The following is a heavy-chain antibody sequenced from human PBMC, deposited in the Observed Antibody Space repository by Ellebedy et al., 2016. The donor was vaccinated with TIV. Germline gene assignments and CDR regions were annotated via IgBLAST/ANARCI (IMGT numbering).Heavy chain of an antibody. D-gene: IGHD4-11*01. CDR1: GYSFSNYG. CDR2: VSPYNGNT. J-gene: IGHJ4*02. Sequence: ASVKVSCKASGYSFSNYGIGWVRQAPGQGLEWVGWVSPYNGNTNYAQRVQGRSTLTTNTATSTAFMELRSLTSDDTAVYYCAILQWQGYYFDYWGQGTLVTVSS. CDR3: AILQWQGYYFDY. V-gene: IGHV1-18*01.